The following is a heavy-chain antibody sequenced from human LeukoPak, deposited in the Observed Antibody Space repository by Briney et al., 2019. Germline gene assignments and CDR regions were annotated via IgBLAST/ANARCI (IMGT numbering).Heavy chain of an antibody. Sequence: GGSLRLSCAASGFTFSSYWMSWVRQAPGKGLEWVANIRQDGGEKYYVDSVKGRFTISRDNAKNSLYLQMNSLRAEDTAVYYCARQDSKGYDFWSGFDYWGQGTLVTVSS. CDR3: ARQDSKGYDFWSGFDY. CDR2: IRQDGGEK. CDR1: GFTFSSYW. J-gene: IGHJ4*02. D-gene: IGHD3-3*01. V-gene: IGHV3-7*03.